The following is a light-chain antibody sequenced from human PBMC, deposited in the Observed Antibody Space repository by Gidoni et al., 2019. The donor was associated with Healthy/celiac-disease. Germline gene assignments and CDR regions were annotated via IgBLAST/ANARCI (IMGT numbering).Light chain of an antibody. V-gene: IGKV1-5*03. J-gene: IGKJ1*01. CDR3: QPMET. CDR2: KAS. Sequence: QKPGKAPKILIYKASSLESGVQSRFSGSGYGTEFTLTISSLQPDDFATYYYQPMETFGQGTKVEIK.